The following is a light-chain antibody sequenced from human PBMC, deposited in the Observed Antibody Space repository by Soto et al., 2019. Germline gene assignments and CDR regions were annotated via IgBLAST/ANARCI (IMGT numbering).Light chain of an antibody. J-gene: IGLJ1*01. V-gene: IGLV2-14*01. Sequence: QSALTQPASVSGSPGQSITISCTGTSSDVGGHKYVSWYQHHPGKAPKLIIYEVTNRPSGVSNRFSGSKSGNKASLPISGLQAEDEAGYYCISYTSDTTPYVFGTGTKVTVL. CDR2: EVT. CDR3: ISYTSDTTPYV. CDR1: SSDVGGHKY.